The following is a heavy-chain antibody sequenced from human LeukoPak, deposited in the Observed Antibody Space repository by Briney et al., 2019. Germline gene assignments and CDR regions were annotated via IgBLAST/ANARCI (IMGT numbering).Heavy chain of an antibody. CDR3: ARDAISGGGHDY. J-gene: IGHJ4*02. Sequence: GGSLRLSCAASGFTFSSYSMNWVRQAPGKGLEWVSSISSSSSYIYYADSVKGRFTISRDNAKNSLYLQMNSLRAEDTAVYYCARDAISGGGHDYWGQGTLVTVSS. CDR2: ISSSSSYI. CDR1: GFTFSSYS. V-gene: IGHV3-21*01. D-gene: IGHD3-10*01.